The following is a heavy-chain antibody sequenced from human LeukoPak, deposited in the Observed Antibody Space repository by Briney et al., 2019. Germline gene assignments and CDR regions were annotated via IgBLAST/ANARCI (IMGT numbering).Heavy chain of an antibody. CDR2: IYTSGST. J-gene: IGHJ4*02. D-gene: IGHD1-26*01. Sequence: SETLSLTCTVSGSSISSYYWSWIRQPPGKGLEWIGYIYTSGSTNYNPSLKSRVTISVDTSKNQFSLKLSSATAADTAVYYCARGAYGSIDYWGQGTLVTVSS. V-gene: IGHV4-4*09. CDR3: ARGAYGSIDY. CDR1: GSSISSYY.